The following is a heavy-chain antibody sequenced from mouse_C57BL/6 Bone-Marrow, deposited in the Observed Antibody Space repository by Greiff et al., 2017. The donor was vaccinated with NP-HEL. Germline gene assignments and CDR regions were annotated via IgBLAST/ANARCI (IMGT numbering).Heavy chain of an antibody. D-gene: IGHD1-1*01. CDR2: ISYDGSN. Sequence: EVKLQESGPGLVKPSQSLSLTCSVTGYSITSGYYWNWIRQFPGNKLEWMGYISYDGSNNYNPSLKNRISITRDTSKNQFFLKLNSVTTEDTATYYCARDYGSSFLAMDYWGQGTSVTVSS. J-gene: IGHJ4*01. V-gene: IGHV3-6*01. CDR1: GYSITSGYY. CDR3: ARDYGSSFLAMDY.